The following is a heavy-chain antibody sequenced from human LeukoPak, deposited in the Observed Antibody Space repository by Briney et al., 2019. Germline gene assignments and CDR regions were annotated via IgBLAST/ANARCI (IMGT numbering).Heavy chain of an antibody. CDR2: IWYDGSNK. CDR3: ARPHYYGSGSSNYYFDY. CDR1: GFTFSSYG. V-gene: IGHV3-33*01. J-gene: IGHJ4*02. D-gene: IGHD3-10*01. Sequence: PGGSLRLSCAASGFTFSSYGMHWVRQAPGKGLEWVAVIWYDGSNKYYADSVKGRFTISRDNSKNTLYLQMNSLRAEDTAVYYCARPHYYGSGSSNYYFDYWGQGTLVTVSS.